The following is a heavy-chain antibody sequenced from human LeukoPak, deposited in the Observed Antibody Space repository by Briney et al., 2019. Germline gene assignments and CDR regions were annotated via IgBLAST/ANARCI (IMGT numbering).Heavy chain of an antibody. D-gene: IGHD2-15*01. J-gene: IGHJ4*02. V-gene: IGHV4-4*02. Sequence: PSETLSLTCAVSGGSISSSNWWSWVRQPPGKGLEWIGEIYHSGSTNYNPSLKSRVTISVDTSKNQFSLKLSSVTAADTAVYYCARGAASTLFDYWGQGTLVTVSS. CDR2: IYHSGST. CDR1: GGSISSSNW. CDR3: ARGAASTLFDY.